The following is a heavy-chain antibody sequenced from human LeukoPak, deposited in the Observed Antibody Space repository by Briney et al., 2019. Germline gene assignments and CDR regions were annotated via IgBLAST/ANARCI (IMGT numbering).Heavy chain of an antibody. Sequence: GGSLRLSRAASGFTFSSYTMSWVRQAPGKGLEWVSTITTSDGNTYYADSVKGRFTVSRDNSKNTLFLQMNSLRAEDTAVYYCAKDGGLWVSAHWGDSWGRGTLVTVSS. J-gene: IGHJ4*02. CDR3: AKDGGLWVSAHWGDS. CDR2: ITTSDGNT. V-gene: IGHV3-23*01. CDR1: GFTFSSYT. D-gene: IGHD7-27*01.